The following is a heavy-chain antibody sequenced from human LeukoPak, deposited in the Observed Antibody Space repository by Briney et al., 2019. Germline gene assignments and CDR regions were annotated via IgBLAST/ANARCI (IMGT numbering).Heavy chain of an antibody. CDR2: ISNSGGTS. CDR1: GFTFSSYG. J-gene: IGHJ4*02. CDR3: AKEGDLGWELLQNYFDY. V-gene: IGHV3-23*01. D-gene: IGHD1-26*01. Sequence: GGSLRLSCAASGFTFSSYGMSWVRQAPGKGLEWVSSISNSGGTSYYADSVKGRFTISRDNSESTLYVQMNSLRAEDTAVYYCAKEGDLGWELLQNYFDYWGQGTLVTVSS.